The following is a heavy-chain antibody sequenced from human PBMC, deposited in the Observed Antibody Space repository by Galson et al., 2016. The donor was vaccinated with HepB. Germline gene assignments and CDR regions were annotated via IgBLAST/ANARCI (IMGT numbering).Heavy chain of an antibody. CDR1: GVSISSYY. J-gene: IGHJ4*02. CDR3: ARGEGYNLY. CDR2: AFYSGIT. Sequence: SETLSLTCTVSGVSISSYYWSWFRQPPEKGLEWIGYAFYSGITNYNPSLKSRVTISIDTSKNQFSLKLSSVTAADTAVYYCARGEGYNLYWGQGTRVTVSS. D-gene: IGHD5-24*01. V-gene: IGHV4-59*08.